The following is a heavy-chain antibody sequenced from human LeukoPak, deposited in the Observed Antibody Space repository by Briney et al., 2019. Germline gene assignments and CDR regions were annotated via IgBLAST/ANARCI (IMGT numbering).Heavy chain of an antibody. Sequence: SETLSLTCAVSGYSISSGYYWGWIRQPPGKGLEWIGSIYHSGSTYYNPSLKSRVTISVDTSKNQFSLKLSSVTAADTAVYYCARLRGFLEWLLFPYFDYWGQGTLVTVSS. CDR1: GYSISSGYY. J-gene: IGHJ4*02. V-gene: IGHV4-38-2*01. CDR2: IYHSGST. D-gene: IGHD3-3*01. CDR3: ARLRGFLEWLLFPYFDY.